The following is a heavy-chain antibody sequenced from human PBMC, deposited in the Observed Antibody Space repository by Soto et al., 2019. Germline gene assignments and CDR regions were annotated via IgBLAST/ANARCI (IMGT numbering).Heavy chain of an antibody. CDR2: INPSGGST. D-gene: IGHD6-19*01. CDR3: ATSKAVAGGDSFNS. Sequence: SVKLSCKACAYTFTSYYMHLVRQAPAQGIERMGIINPSGGSTSYAQTFQGRVTMTRDTSTSTVYMELSSLRSDDTAVHYCATSKAVAGGDSFNSWGQGTMVTVSS. V-gene: IGHV1-46*01. CDR1: AYTFTSYY. J-gene: IGHJ3*02.